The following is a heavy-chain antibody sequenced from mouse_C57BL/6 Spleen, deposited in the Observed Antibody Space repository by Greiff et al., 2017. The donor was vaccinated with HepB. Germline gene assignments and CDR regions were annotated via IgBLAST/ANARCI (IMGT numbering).Heavy chain of an antibody. D-gene: IGHD4-1*01. CDR1: GYTFTDYN. V-gene: IGHV1-22*01. J-gene: IGHJ2*01. CDR2: INPNNGGT. Sequence: VQLQQSGPELVKPGASVKMSCKASGYTFTDYNMHWVKQSHGKSLEWIGYINPNNGGTSYNQKFKGKATLTVNKSSSTAYMELRSLTSEDSAVYYCASGSNWDVNYWGQGTTLTVSS. CDR3: ASGSNWDVNY.